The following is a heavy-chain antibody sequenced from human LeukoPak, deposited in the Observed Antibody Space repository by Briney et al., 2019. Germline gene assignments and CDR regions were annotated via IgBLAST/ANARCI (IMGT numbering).Heavy chain of an antibody. CDR3: ARGAAGTTPIDY. V-gene: IGHV4-38-2*02. CDR1: GYSISSGYY. Sequence: SETLSLTCTVSGYSISSGYYWGWIRQPPGKGLEWIGSTYYSGSTYYNPSLKSRVTISVDTSKNQFSLKLSSVTAADTAVYYCARGAAGTTPIDYWGQGTLATVSS. D-gene: IGHD6-13*01. J-gene: IGHJ4*02. CDR2: TYYSGST.